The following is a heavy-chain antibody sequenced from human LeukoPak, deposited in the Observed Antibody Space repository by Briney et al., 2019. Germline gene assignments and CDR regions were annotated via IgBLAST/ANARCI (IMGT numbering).Heavy chain of an antibody. J-gene: IGHJ4*02. V-gene: IGHV4-39*01. CDR1: GVSISSSNSY. CDR2: IYYTGNT. CDR3: ARQTGSGLFSLP. D-gene: IGHD1-1*01. Sequence: SETLTLTCTVSGVSISSSNSYWGWVRQPPGKGREWNGSIYYTGNTYYNASVKSRVTISIDTSKNQISLRLPSVPATDTAMYYCARQTGSGLFSLPGGQGTLVTVSS.